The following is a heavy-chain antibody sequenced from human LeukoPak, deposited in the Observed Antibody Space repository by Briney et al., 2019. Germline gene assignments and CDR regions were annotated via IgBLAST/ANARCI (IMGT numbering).Heavy chain of an antibody. CDR1: GFTFTNFA. D-gene: IGHD3-10*01. CDR2: IGGSGDT. CDR3: AKDGSGWSYDS. Sequence: PGGSLRLSCAASGFTFTNFAVGWVRQAPGSALVWVSRIGGSGDTYYADSVKGRFTISRDISKNTLYLQLSSLRADDTAVYYCAKDGSGWSYDSWGQGTLVTVSS. V-gene: IGHV3-23*01. J-gene: IGHJ5*01.